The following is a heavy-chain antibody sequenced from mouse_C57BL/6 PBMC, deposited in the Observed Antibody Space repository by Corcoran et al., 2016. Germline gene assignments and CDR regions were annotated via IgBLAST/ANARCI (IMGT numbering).Heavy chain of an antibody. J-gene: IGHJ4*01. Sequence: EVQLQQSGPELVKPGASVKIPCKASGYTFTDYNMDWVKQSHGKSLEWIGDINPNNGGTIYNQKFKGKATLTVDKSSSTAYMELRSLTSEDTAVYYCAIMTTVVATDYAMDYWGQGTSVTVSS. V-gene: IGHV1-18*01. D-gene: IGHD1-1*01. CDR2: INPNNGGT. CDR3: AIMTTVVATDYAMDY. CDR1: GYTFTDYN.